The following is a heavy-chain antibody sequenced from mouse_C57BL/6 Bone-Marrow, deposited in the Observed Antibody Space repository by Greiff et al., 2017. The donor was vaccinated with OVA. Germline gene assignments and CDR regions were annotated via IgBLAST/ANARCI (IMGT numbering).Heavy chain of an antibody. CDR2: ISSGGDYI. D-gene: IGHD1-1*01. V-gene: IGHV5-9-1*02. J-gene: IGHJ1*03. CDR3: TRDYGSSYGYFDV. CDR1: GFTFSSYA. Sequence: EVQLVESGEGLVKPGGSLKLSCAASGFTFSSYAMSWVRQTPEKRLEWVAYISSGGDYIYYADTVKGRFTISRDNARNTLYLQMSSLKSEDTAMYYCTRDYGSSYGYFDVWGTGTTVTVSS.